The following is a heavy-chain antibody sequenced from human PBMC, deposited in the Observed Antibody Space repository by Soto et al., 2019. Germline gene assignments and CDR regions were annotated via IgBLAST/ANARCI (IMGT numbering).Heavy chain of an antibody. CDR3: AKDLRAPGYDTSWIFHY. CDR2: IDGSGYGT. D-gene: IGHD6-13*01. J-gene: IGHJ4*02. Sequence: HPGGSLRLSCAASGFAFNTYAMTWVRQAPGKGLEWVSAIDGSGYGTHYADSVKGRFTVSRDNSKNTLHLQMDSLRDEDTAIYYCAKDLRAPGYDTSWIFHYWGPGTLVTVSS. CDR1: GFAFNTYA. V-gene: IGHV3-23*01.